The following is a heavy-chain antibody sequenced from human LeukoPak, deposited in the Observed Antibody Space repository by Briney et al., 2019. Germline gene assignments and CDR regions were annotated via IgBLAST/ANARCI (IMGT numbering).Heavy chain of an antibody. CDR1: GGTFSSYA. J-gene: IGHJ6*02. CDR2: IIPIFGTA. D-gene: IGHD6-19*01. CDR3: AREGYSSGWYVSPPPYYYYYGMDV. V-gene: IGHV1-69*13. Sequence: SVKVSCKASGGTFSSYAISWVRQAPGQGLEWMGGIIPIFGTANYAQKFQGRVTITADESTSTAYMELSSLRSDDTAVYYCAREGYSSGWYVSPPPYYYYYGMDVWGQGTTVTVSS.